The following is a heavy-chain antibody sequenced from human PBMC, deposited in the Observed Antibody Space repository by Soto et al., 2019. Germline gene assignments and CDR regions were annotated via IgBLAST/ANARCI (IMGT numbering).Heavy chain of an antibody. CDR2: IDPNDSYA. D-gene: IGHD5-18*01. CDR3: ARHPGNTWIPD. J-gene: IGHJ4*02. V-gene: IGHV5-10-1*01. CDR1: GYIFSDYW. Sequence: GESLKISCKGSGYIFSDYWITWKRQMPGKGLDWMGRIDPNDSYANYGPSYQGHVTLSGDKSINAAYLQWSSLNASDTAIYYCARHPGNTWIPDWGQGNLGTVSS.